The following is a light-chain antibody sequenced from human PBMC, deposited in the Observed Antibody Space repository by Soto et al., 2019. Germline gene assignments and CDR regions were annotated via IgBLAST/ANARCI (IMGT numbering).Light chain of an antibody. Sequence: EIEMTQSPATLSVSPGERATLSCRASQSVSSNLAWYQQKPGQAPRLLIYGASTRATGIPARFSGSGSGTEFTLTISSLQSEDFAVYYCQKYNNWPPTFGQGTKVDIK. CDR3: QKYNNWPPT. CDR1: QSVSSN. V-gene: IGKV3-15*01. J-gene: IGKJ1*01. CDR2: GAS.